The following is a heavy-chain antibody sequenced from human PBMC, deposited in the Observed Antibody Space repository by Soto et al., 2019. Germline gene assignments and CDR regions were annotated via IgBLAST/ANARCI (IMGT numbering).Heavy chain of an antibody. V-gene: IGHV1-69*02. Sequence: QVQLVQSGAEVKKPGSSVKVSCKASGGTFSSYTISWVRQAPGQGLEWMGRFITILGIANYAQKFQGRVTLTADKSTSTACMELSSLGSEDTAVYYCAIEQRYNWNEFESGYFDYWGQGTLVTVSS. CDR3: AIEQRYNWNEFESGYFDY. CDR2: FITILGIA. D-gene: IGHD1-20*01. J-gene: IGHJ4*02. CDR1: GGTFSSYT.